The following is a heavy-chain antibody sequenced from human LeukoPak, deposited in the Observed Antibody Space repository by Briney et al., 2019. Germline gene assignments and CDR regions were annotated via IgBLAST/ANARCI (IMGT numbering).Heavy chain of an antibody. J-gene: IGHJ4*02. V-gene: IGHV3-21*01. CDR2: IDSSSTYI. CDR1: GFTLSDYS. Sequence: GGSLRLSCAASGFTLSDYSMNWVRQAPGKGLEWVSCIDSSSTYIYYADSVKGRFTISRDNAKNSVYLQMNSLRAEDTAVYYCAEGAASKAYWGQGTLVTVSS. CDR3: AEGAASKAY. D-gene: IGHD2-15*01.